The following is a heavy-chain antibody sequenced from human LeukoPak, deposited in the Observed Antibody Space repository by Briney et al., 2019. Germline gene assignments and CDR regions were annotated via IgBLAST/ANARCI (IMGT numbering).Heavy chain of an antibody. D-gene: IGHD3-10*01. CDR1: GFTFSSYG. CDR2: IRYDGSNK. CDR3: AKAPDPFYMVPFDY. Sequence: GGSLRLSCAASGFTFSSYGMHWVRQAPGKGLEWVAFIRYDGSNKYYADSVKGRFTISRDNSKNTLYLQMNSLRAEDTAVYYCAKAPDPFYMVPFDYWGQGTLVTVSS. J-gene: IGHJ4*02. V-gene: IGHV3-30*02.